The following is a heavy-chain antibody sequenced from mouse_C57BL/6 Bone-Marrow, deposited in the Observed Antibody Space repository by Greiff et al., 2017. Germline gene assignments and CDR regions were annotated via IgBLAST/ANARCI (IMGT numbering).Heavy chain of an antibody. Sequence: EVKLMESGGGLVKPGGSLKLSCAASGFTFSSYAMSWVRQTPEKRLEWVATISDGGSYTSYPDNVKGRFTISRDNAKNNLYLQMSHLKSEDTAMYYCARGWDYYAMDYWGQGTSVTVSS. CDR1: GFTFSSYA. CDR3: ARGWDYYAMDY. D-gene: IGHD4-1*01. J-gene: IGHJ4*01. CDR2: ISDGGSYT. V-gene: IGHV5-4*03.